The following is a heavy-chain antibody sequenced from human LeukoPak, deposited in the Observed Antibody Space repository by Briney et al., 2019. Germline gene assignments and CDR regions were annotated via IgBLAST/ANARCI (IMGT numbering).Heavy chain of an antibody. J-gene: IGHJ4*02. D-gene: IGHD3-3*01. CDR2: MNPNSGNT. Sequence: ASVKVSCKASGYTFTGYYMHWVRQATGQGLEWMGWMNPNSGNTGYAQKFQGRVTMTRNTSISTAYMELSSLRSEDTAVYYCAITSPLIIFDYWGQGTLVTVSS. CDR3: AITSPLIIFDY. CDR1: GYTFTGYY. V-gene: IGHV1-8*02.